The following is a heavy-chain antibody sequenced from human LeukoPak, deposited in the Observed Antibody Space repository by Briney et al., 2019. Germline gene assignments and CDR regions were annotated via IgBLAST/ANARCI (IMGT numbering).Heavy chain of an antibody. D-gene: IGHD6-13*01. V-gene: IGHV3-23*01. J-gene: IGHJ4*02. CDR2: ISGSGGST. CDR3: AKGLPGIAALRSYFDY. CDR1: GFTFSSYA. Sequence: GGSLRLSCAASGFTFSSYAMSWVRQAPGKGLEWVSAISGSGGSTYYADPVKGRFTISRDNSKNTLYLQMNSLRAEDTAVYYCAKGLPGIAALRSYFDYWGQGTLVTVSS.